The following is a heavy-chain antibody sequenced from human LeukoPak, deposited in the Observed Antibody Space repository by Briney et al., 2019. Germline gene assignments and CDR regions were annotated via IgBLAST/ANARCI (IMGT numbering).Heavy chain of an antibody. D-gene: IGHD3-10*02. CDR2: IKQDRSEK. V-gene: IGHV3-7*01. CDR1: GFTSSNYW. CDR3: AELGITMIGGV. Sequence: GGSLRLSCAASGFTSSNYWMSWVRQAPGKGLEWVANIKQDRSEKYYVDSVKGRFTISRDNAKNSLYLQMNSLRAEDTAVYYCAELGITMIGGVWGKGTTVTISS. J-gene: IGHJ6*04.